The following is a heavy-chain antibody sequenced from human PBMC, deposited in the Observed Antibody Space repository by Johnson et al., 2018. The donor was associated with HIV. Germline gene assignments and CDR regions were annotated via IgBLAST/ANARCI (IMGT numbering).Heavy chain of an antibody. Sequence: VHLVESGGGFVQPGGSLRLSCAASGFTFSSNWKSWVRQAPGKGLEWVANIKQDGSEKYYVDSVKGRFTISRDNAKNSLYLQMNSLRPEDTAVFYCVRGREGVDNSGGSFDVWGQGTMVIVSS. J-gene: IGHJ3*01. CDR1: GFTFSSNW. V-gene: IGHV3-7*02. D-gene: IGHD1-1*01. CDR3: VRGREGVDNSGGSFDV. CDR2: IKQDGSEK.